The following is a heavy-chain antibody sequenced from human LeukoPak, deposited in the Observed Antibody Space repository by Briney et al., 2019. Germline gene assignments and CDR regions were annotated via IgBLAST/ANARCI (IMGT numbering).Heavy chain of an antibody. CDR1: GYTFTSYY. Sequence: ASVKVSCKASGYTFTSYYLHWMRQAPGQGLEWMGIINPTGGSTSYAQKFQDRVTMTRDTSTSTVYLELSSLRSEDTAMYYCARRGSYYNVADYWGQGTLVTVSP. CDR2: INPTGGST. V-gene: IGHV1-46*01. J-gene: IGHJ4*02. D-gene: IGHD1-26*01. CDR3: ARRGSYYNVADY.